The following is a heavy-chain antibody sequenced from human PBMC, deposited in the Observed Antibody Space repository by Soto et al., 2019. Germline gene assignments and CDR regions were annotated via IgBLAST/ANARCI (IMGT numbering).Heavy chain of an antibody. D-gene: IGHD6-13*01. CDR2: INSDGSHT. Sequence: GGSLRLSCAASGFTFSSYWMHWVRQTPGKGLVWVSHINSDGSHTTYADSVKGRFTISRDNAKNTLYLQMNSLRAEDTAVYYCARHPERIAQIGWFDPWGQGTLVTVSS. CDR3: ARHPERIAQIGWFDP. J-gene: IGHJ5*02. V-gene: IGHV3-74*03. CDR1: GFTFSSYW.